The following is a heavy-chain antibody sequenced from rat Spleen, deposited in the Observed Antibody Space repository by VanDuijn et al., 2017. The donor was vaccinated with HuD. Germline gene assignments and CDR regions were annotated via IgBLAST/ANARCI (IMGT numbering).Heavy chain of an antibody. Sequence: QVQLKESGPGLVQSSQTLSLTCTVSGFSLSSSHVTWVRQPPGKGLEWLGIIWTGGSTAYNSLLKSRLSITRDTSKSQVFLKMNSLQTEDTATYYCAREGIIRGSVMDAWGQGASVTVSS. CDR1: GFSLSSSH. CDR3: AREGIIRGSVMDA. CDR2: IWTGGST. D-gene: IGHD4-3*01. J-gene: IGHJ4*01. V-gene: IGHV2-43*01.